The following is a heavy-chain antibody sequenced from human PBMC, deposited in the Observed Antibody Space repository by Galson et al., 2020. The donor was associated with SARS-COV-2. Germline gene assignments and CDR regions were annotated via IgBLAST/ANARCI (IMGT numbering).Heavy chain of an antibody. CDR1: GGSISSGSYY. V-gene: IGHV4-61*02. CDR2: IYTSGST. CDR3: ARDAPYRPHYCTNGVCYTVYGMDV. Sequence: TSETLSLTCTVSGGSISSGSYYWSWIRQPAGKGLEWIGRIYTSGSTNYNPSLKSRVTISVDTSKNQFSLKLSSVTAADTAVYYCARDAPYRPHYCTNGVCYTVYGMDVWGQGTTVTVSS. J-gene: IGHJ6*02. D-gene: IGHD2-8*01.